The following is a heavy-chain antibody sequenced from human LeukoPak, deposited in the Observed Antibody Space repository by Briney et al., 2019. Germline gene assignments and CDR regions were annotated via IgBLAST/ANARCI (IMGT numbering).Heavy chain of an antibody. CDR2: ISSSGSTI. J-gene: IGHJ6*02. Sequence: GGSLRLSCAASGFTFSSYEMNWVRQAPGRGLEWVSYISSSGSTIYYADSVKGRFTISRDNAKNSLYLQMNSLRAEDTAVYYCAELGITMIGGVWGQGTTVTISS. CDR1: GFTFSSYE. V-gene: IGHV3-48*03. D-gene: IGHD3-10*02. CDR3: AELGITMIGGV.